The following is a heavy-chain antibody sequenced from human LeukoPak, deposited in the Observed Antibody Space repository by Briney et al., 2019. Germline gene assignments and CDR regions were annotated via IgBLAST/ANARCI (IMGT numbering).Heavy chain of an antibody. CDR3: AREGGYHNWFDP. CDR2: IYYSGST. J-gene: IGHJ5*02. D-gene: IGHD1-26*01. Sequence: SETLSLTCTVSGGSISSGDYYWSWIRQPPGKGLEWIGYIYYSGSTYYNPSLKSRVTISVDTSKNQFSLKLSSVTAADTAVYYCAREGGYHNWFDPWGQGTLATVSS. V-gene: IGHV4-30-4*02. CDR1: GGSISSGDYY.